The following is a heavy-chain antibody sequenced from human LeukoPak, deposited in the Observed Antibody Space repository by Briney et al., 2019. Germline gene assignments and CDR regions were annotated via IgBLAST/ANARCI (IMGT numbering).Heavy chain of an antibody. J-gene: IGHJ6*03. Sequence: PSETLSLTCTVSGGSISSHYWSWIRQPPGKGLEWIGYIYYSGSTNYNPSLKSRVTISVDTSKNQFSLKLSSVTAADTAVYYCATSIAAAGPKKYYYYYYMDVWGKGTTVTVSS. CDR3: ATSIAAAGPKKYYYYYYMDV. D-gene: IGHD6-13*01. CDR1: GGSISSHY. CDR2: IYYSGST. V-gene: IGHV4-59*11.